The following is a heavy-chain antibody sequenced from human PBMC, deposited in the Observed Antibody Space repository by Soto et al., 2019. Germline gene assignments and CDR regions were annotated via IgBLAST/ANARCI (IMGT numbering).Heavy chain of an antibody. CDR3: AKGDSSGWYDISAFDI. J-gene: IGHJ3*02. CDR2: ISSSSSYI. V-gene: IGHV3-21*04. D-gene: IGHD6-19*01. CDR1: GFTFSSYS. Sequence: GSLRLSCAASGFTFSSYSMNWVRQAPGKGLEWVSSISSSSSYIYYADSVKGRFTISRGNAKNSLYLQMNSLRAEDTAVYYCAKGDSSGWYDISAFDIWGQGTMVTVSS.